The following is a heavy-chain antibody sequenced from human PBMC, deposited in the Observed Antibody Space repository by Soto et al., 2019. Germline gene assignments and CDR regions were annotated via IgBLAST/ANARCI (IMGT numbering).Heavy chain of an antibody. V-gene: IGHV2-5*02. CDR3: AHRLGFGSSSWYENAFDI. D-gene: IGHD6-13*01. CDR2: IYWDDDK. J-gene: IGHJ3*02. CDR1: GFSLSTSGVG. Sequence: SGPTLVNPTQTLTLTCTFSGFSLSTSGVGVGWIRQPPGKALEWLALIYWDDDKRYSPSLKSRLTITKDTSKNQVVLTMTNMDPVDTATYYCAHRLGFGSSSWYENAFDIWGQGTMVTVSS.